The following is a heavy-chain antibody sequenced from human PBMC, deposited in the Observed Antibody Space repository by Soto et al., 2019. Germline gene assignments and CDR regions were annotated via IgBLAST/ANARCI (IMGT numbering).Heavy chain of an antibody. CDR1: GGSFSGYY. Sequence: QVQLQQWGAGLLKPSETLSLTCAVYGGSFSGYYWSWIRQPPGKGLEWIGEINHSGSTNYNPSLKSRVTISVDTSKNQFSLKLSSVTAADTAVYYCARMDCWSAPGGFDYWGQGTLVTVSS. CDR2: INHSGST. V-gene: IGHV4-34*01. CDR3: ARMDCWSAPGGFDY. J-gene: IGHJ4*02. D-gene: IGHD3-3*01.